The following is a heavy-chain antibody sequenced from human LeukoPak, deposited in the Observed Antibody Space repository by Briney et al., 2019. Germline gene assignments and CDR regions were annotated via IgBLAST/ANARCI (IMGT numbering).Heavy chain of an antibody. CDR1: GSTFNRDW. Sequence: GGSLRLSCAASGSTFNRDWTAWVRQAPGKGLEWVANIKEDGSEKNYVDSVKGRFTISRDNAVNSVYLQMNDLRAEDTGVYYCATKEPSTSGWSYWGQGTLVTVSS. CDR2: IKEDGSEK. CDR3: ATKEPSTSGWSY. V-gene: IGHV3-7*01. D-gene: IGHD6-19*01. J-gene: IGHJ4*02.